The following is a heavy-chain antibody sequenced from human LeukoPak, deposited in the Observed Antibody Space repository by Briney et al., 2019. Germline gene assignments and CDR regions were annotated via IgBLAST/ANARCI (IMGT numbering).Heavy chain of an antibody. V-gene: IGHV3-30*18. CDR2: ISYDGSNK. D-gene: IGHD1-1*01. CDR1: GFTFSSYG. J-gene: IGHJ3*02. CDR3: AKEVQVERRKDGFDI. Sequence: PGRSLILSCAASGFTFSSYGMHSVRQAPGKGLEWVAVISYDGSNKYYADSVKGRFTISRDNCKNTLYLQMNSLRAEDTAVYYCAKEVQVERRKDGFDIWGQGTMVTVSS.